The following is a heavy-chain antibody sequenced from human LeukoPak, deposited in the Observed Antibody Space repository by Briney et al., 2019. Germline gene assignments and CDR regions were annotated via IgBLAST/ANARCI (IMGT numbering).Heavy chain of an antibody. CDR1: GYSFTSYW. Sequence: GESLKISCKGSGYSFTSYWIGLVRQMPGKGLELMGIIYPGDSDTRYSPSFQGQVTISADKSISTAYLQWSSLKASDTAMYYCARASRDDYGGKRYFDYWGQGTLVTVSS. V-gene: IGHV5-51*01. J-gene: IGHJ4*02. D-gene: IGHD4-23*01. CDR2: IYPGDSDT. CDR3: ARASRDDYGGKRYFDY.